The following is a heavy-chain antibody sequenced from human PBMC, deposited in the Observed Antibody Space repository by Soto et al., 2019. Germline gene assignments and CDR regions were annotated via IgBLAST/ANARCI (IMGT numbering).Heavy chain of an antibody. CDR3: TTEQWLVRVAY. CDR2: IKSKTDGGTT. J-gene: IGHJ4*02. CDR1: GFTFSNAW. D-gene: IGHD6-19*01. V-gene: IGHV3-15*01. Sequence: PGGSLSLSCAASGFTFSNAWMSWVRQAPGKGLEWVGRIKSKTDGGTTDYAAPVKGRFTISRDDSKNTLYLQMNSLKTEDTAVYYCTTEQWLVRVAYWGQGTLVTVSS.